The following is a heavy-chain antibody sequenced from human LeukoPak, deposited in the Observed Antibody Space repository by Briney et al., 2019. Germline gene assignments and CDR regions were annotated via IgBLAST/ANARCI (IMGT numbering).Heavy chain of an antibody. CDR3: ARYFRIAASIDY. CDR2: IYYSGGT. Sequence: SETLSLACTVSGGSISSSSYYWGWIRQPPGKGLEWIGSIYYSGGTYYNPSLKSRVTISVDTSKNQFSLKLSSVTAADTAVYYCARYFRIAASIDYWGQGTLVTVSS. D-gene: IGHD6-6*01. V-gene: IGHV4-39*01. CDR1: GGSISSSSYY. J-gene: IGHJ4*02.